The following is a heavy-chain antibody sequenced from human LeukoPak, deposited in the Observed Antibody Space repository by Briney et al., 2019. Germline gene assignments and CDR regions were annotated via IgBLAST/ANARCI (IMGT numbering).Heavy chain of an antibody. CDR1: GFTFSSYE. V-gene: IGHV3-48*03. J-gene: IGHJ6*03. CDR3: AKDREAVAGNYYMDV. D-gene: IGHD6-19*01. Sequence: GGSLRLSCAASGFTFSSYEMNWVRQAPGKGLEWVSYISSSGSTIYYADSVKGRFTISRDNAKNSLYLQMNSLRAEDTAVYYWAKDREAVAGNYYMDVWGKGTTVTVSS. CDR2: ISSSGSTI.